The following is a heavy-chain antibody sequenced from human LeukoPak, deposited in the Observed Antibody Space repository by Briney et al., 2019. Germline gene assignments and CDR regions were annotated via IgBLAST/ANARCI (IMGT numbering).Heavy chain of an antibody. J-gene: IGHJ4*02. Sequence: KSSETLSLTCTVSGGSISSSRYYWGWIRQPPGKGLEWIGSIYYSGSTYYNPSLKSRVTISVDTSKNQFSLKLSSVTAADTAVYYCARLNVGGSSQFDYWGQGTLVTVSS. CDR2: IYYSGST. CDR1: GGSISSSRYY. D-gene: IGHD2-15*01. CDR3: ARLNVGGSSQFDY. V-gene: IGHV4-39*07.